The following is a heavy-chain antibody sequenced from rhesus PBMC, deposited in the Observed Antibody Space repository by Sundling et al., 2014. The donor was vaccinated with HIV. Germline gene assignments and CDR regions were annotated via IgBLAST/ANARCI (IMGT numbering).Heavy chain of an antibody. CDR2: IYGGGSYI. D-gene: IGHD5-24*01. J-gene: IGHJ5-1*01. CDR3: ARLLVGTFDV. V-gene: IGHV4-169*01. CDR1: GDSLNSNY. Sequence: QVQLQESGPAVVKPSETLSLTCAVSGDSLNSNYWTWIRQAPGKGMEWIGYIYGGGSYIDYSPSLKSRVTLSVDTSKNQFSLRLSSVTAADTAVYFCARLLVGTFDVWGPGVLVTVSS.